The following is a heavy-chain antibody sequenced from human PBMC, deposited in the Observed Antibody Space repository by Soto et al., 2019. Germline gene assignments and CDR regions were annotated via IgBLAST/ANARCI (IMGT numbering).Heavy chain of an antibody. CDR2: IYYSGST. J-gene: IGHJ5*02. Sequence: QVQLQESGPGLVKPSETLSLTCTVSGGSISSYYWSWIRQPPGKGLEWIGYIYYSGSTNYNPSLKSRVTISVDTSKNQFSLKLSSVTAADTAVYYCARHPGGDLHCSSTSCYWWFDPWGQGTLVTVSS. V-gene: IGHV4-59*08. D-gene: IGHD2-2*01. CDR3: ARHPGGDLHCSSTSCYWWFDP. CDR1: GGSISSYY.